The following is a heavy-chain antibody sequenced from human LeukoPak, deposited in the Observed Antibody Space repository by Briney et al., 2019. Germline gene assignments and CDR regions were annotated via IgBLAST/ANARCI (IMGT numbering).Heavy chain of an antibody. Sequence: GGSLRFFCAASGSAFSRQDMGWVRQAPGKGLEWVSAISDSGDRTYYVDSVKGRFTISRDNSKNTLYLQMNSLRADDTAVYYCAKDARRSSGWYFFDHWGQGILVTVSS. J-gene: IGHJ4*02. D-gene: IGHD6-19*01. CDR2: ISDSGDRT. CDR3: AKDARRSSGWYFFDH. CDR1: GSAFSRQD. V-gene: IGHV3-23*01.